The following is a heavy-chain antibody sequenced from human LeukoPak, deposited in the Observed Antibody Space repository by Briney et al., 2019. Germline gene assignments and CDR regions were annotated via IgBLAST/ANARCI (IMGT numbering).Heavy chain of an antibody. J-gene: IGHJ3*02. V-gene: IGHV4-59*01. Sequence: PSETLSLTCTVSGGSISSYYWSWIRQPPGKGLEWIGYIYYSGSTNYNPSLKSRVTISVDTSKNQFSLKLSSVTAADTAVYYCARFSSWYYLGAFDIWGQGTMVTVSS. D-gene: IGHD6-13*01. CDR3: ARFSSWYYLGAFDI. CDR1: GGSISSYY. CDR2: IYYSGST.